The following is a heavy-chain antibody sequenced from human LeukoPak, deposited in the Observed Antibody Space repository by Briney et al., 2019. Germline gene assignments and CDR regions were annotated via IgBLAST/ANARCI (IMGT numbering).Heavy chain of an antibody. Sequence: SVKVSCKASGYTFTSYDISWVRQAPGQGLEWMGGIIPIFGTANYAQKFQGRVTITTDESTSTAYMELSSLRSEDTAVYYCARGDPYCSGGSCYEPYYYYYMDVWGKGTTVTVSS. J-gene: IGHJ6*03. CDR2: IIPIFGTA. CDR1: GYTFTSYD. V-gene: IGHV1-69*05. CDR3: ARGDPYCSGGSCYEPYYYYYMDV. D-gene: IGHD2-15*01.